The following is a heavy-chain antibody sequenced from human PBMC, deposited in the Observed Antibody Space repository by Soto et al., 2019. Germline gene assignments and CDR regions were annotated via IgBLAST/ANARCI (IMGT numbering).Heavy chain of an antibody. J-gene: IGHJ4*02. Sequence: PSETLSLTCTVSGGSVGSGSYYWSWIRQPPGKGLEWIGYIYYSGSTNYNPSLKSRVTISVDTSKNQFSLKLSSVTAADTAVYYCARDRRELPSDYWGQGTLVTVSS. V-gene: IGHV4-61*01. CDR3: ARDRRELPSDY. CDR1: GGSVGSGSYY. D-gene: IGHD1-26*01. CDR2: IYYSGST.